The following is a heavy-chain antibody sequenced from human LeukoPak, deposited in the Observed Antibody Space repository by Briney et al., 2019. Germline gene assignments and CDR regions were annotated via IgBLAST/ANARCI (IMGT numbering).Heavy chain of an antibody. CDR3: ASSYCGGDCGPCLEYYFDY. Sequence: PSETLSLTCAVSGGSFSGYYWSWIRQPPGKGLEWIGEINHSGSTNYNPSLKSRVTISVDTSKNQFSLKLRSVTAADTAVYYCASSYCGGDCGPCLEYYFDYWGQGTLVTVSS. V-gene: IGHV4-34*01. CDR2: INHSGST. CDR1: GGSFSGYY. J-gene: IGHJ4*02. D-gene: IGHD2-21*02.